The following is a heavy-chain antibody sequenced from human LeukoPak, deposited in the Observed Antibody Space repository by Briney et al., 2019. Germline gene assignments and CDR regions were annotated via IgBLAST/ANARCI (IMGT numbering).Heavy chain of an antibody. Sequence: GGSLRLSCAASGFTFSSYAMSWVRQAPGKGLEWVSAVTGSGYTTYYADSVRGRFTTSRDNSKNTLYLQMNSLRAEDTAVYYCARTYDSSDYFDYWGQGTLVTVSS. CDR2: VTGSGYTT. D-gene: IGHD3-22*01. J-gene: IGHJ4*02. CDR3: ARTYDSSDYFDY. CDR1: GFTFSSYA. V-gene: IGHV3-23*01.